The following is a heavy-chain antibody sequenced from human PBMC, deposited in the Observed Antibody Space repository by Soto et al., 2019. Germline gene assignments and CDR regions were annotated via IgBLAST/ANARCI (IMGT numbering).Heavy chain of an antibody. D-gene: IGHD3-10*01. CDR2: ISYDGSNK. Sequence: GGSLRLSCAASGFTFSSYAMHWVRQAPGKGLEWVAVISYDGSNKYYADSVKGRFTISRDNSKNTLYLQMNSLRAEDTAVYYCARDSGFGESPSYYFDYWGQGTLVTVSS. V-gene: IGHV3-30-3*01. CDR1: GFTFSSYA. CDR3: ARDSGFGESPSYYFDY. J-gene: IGHJ4*02.